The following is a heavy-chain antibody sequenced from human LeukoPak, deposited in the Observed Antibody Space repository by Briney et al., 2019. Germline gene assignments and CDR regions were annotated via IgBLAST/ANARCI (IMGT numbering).Heavy chain of an antibody. CDR2: IYYSGST. CDR3: ARYCSSTSCYIGPH. V-gene: IGHV4-59*01. D-gene: IGHD2-2*02. J-gene: IGHJ1*01. CDR1: GGSISSYY. Sequence: PSETLSLTCTVSGGSISSYYWSWIRQPPGKGLEWIGYIYYSGSTNYNPSLKSRVTISVDTSKNQFSLKLSSVTAADTAVYYCARYCSSTSCYIGPHWDQGTLVTVSS.